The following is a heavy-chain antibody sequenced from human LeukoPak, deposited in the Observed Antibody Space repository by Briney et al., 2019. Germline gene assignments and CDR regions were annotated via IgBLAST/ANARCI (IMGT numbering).Heavy chain of an antibody. V-gene: IGHV3-21*01. CDR3: ARGSYGDYAFPDSFDI. J-gene: IGHJ3*02. Sequence: PGGSLRLSCAASGFTFSSYWMNWVRQAPGKGLEWVSSISRSGSHIYLADSVKGRFTITRDNAKKSLYLQMNSLRAEDTAVYYCARGSYGDYAFPDSFDIWGQGTMVTVSS. CDR1: GFTFSSYW. CDR2: ISRSGSHI. D-gene: IGHD4-17*01.